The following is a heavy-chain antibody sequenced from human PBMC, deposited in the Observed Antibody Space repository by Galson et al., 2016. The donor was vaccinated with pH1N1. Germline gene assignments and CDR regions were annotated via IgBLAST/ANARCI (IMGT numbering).Heavy chain of an antibody. CDR1: GFTFSRYW. J-gene: IGHJ4*02. CDR3: ARPSYGDHHDY. CDR2: IKQDGSEK. V-gene: IGHV3-7*03. Sequence: SLRLSCAASGFTFSRYWMSWVRQAPGKGLEWVANIKQDGSEKNYVDSVKGRFTVSRDNAKNPLYLQMNSLRGGDTAMFYCARPSYGDHHDYWSQGTLVTVSS. D-gene: IGHD4-17*01.